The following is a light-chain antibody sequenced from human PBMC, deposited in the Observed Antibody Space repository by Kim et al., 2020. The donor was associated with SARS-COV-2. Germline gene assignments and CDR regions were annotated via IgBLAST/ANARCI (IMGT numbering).Light chain of an antibody. V-gene: IGLV2-8*01. Sequence: LTQPPSASGSPGQSVTISCTGTRSDVGAYNFVSWYQHYPDKAPQLIIYEVTKRPSGVPDRFSGSKSGNTASLTVSGLQPDDEAHYYCSSYAGNNIVIFGGGTALTVL. CDR2: EVT. CDR3: SSYAGNNIVI. J-gene: IGLJ2*01. CDR1: RSDVGAYNF.